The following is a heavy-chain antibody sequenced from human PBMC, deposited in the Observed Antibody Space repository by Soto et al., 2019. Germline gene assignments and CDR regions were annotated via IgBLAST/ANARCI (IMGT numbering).Heavy chain of an antibody. J-gene: IGHJ5*01. CDR2: VYHTGST. Sequence: PSETLSLTCTVSGGSISGDYYWNWIRQAPGKGLEWIGYVYHTGSTYHNPSLKSRGSISVDTSNNQFSLKLSSVTAADTAVYFRDPETPDTTGNRIDSWGQGIPVTVSS. CDR1: GGSISGDYY. D-gene: IGHD1-1*01. CDR3: DPETPDTTGNRIDS. V-gene: IGHV4-30-4*02.